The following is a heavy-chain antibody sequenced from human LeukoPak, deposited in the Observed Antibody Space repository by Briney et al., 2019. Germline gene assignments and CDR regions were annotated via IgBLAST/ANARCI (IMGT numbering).Heavy chain of an antibody. CDR1: GGSISSYY. CDR2: IYYSGST. D-gene: IGHD3-22*01. V-gene: IGHV4-59*12. J-gene: IGHJ4*02. Sequence: SETLSLTCTVSGGSISSYYWSWIRQPPGKGLEWIGYIYYSGSTNYNPSLKGRVTISVDTSKNQFSLKLSSVTAADTAVYYCARVADSSGYLSDYWGQGTLVTVSS. CDR3: ARVADSSGYLSDY.